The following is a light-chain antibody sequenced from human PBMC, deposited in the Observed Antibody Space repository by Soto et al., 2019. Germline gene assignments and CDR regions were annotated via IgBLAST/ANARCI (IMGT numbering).Light chain of an antibody. Sequence: QSALTQPASVSGSPGQSITISCTGTSSDVGAYNYVSWYQQHPGKAPKVMIYDVSNRPSGVSNRFSGSKSGNTASLTISGLQAEDEADYYCTSYTISSTLYVFGTGTKLTVL. CDR1: SSDVGAYNY. V-gene: IGLV2-14*03. CDR2: DVS. CDR3: TSYTISSTLYV. J-gene: IGLJ1*01.